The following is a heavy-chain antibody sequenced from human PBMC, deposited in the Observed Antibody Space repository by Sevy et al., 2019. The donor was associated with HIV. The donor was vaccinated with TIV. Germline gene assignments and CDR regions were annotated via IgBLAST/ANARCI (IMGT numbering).Heavy chain of an antibody. CDR3: AREDFGSSWLYYYIDV. V-gene: IGHV4-4*07. D-gene: IGHD6-13*01. J-gene: IGHJ6*03. CDR1: GGSISGYY. CDR2: VYASSST. Sequence: SETLSLTCTVSGGSISGYYWSWIRQPAGKGVEWIGRVYASSSTNYNPSLRSRVTISVDTSRNQFSLNLQSVTAADTAVYYCAREDFGSSWLYYYIDVWGKGTPVTVSS.